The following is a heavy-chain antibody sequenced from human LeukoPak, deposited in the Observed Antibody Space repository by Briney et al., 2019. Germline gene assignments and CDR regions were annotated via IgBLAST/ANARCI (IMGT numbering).Heavy chain of an antibody. Sequence: ASVKVSCKASGYTFTSYGISWVRQAPGQGLEWMGWISAYNGNTNYAQKLQGRVAMTTDTSTSTAYMELRSLRSDDTAVYYCAREDYDILTGYYPDYWGQGTLVTVSS. CDR1: GYTFTSYG. V-gene: IGHV1-18*01. J-gene: IGHJ4*02. CDR3: AREDYDILTGYYPDY. CDR2: ISAYNGNT. D-gene: IGHD3-9*01.